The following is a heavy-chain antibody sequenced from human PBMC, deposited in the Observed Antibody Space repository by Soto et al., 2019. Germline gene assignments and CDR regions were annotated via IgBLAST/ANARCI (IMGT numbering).Heavy chain of an antibody. CDR1: GYSFRTYA. D-gene: IGHD3-3*01. CDR3: ATSYDSGFDP. J-gene: IGHJ5*02. V-gene: IGHV1-18*01. Sequence: QLQLMQSGGEAKNPGASVKVSCEASGYSFRTYAISWLRQAPGQGLEWMGLITPNNGYTNYAKKFQGRLILTTDIPSSTAYMELTSLRYDDTAMYYCATSYDSGFDPWGQGTLVSVS. CDR2: ITPNNGYT.